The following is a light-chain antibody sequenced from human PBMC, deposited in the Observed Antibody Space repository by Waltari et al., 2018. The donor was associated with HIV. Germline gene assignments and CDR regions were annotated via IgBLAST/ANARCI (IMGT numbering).Light chain of an antibody. CDR3: QQANTFPLT. Sequence: DIQLTQTPSSVSVSIGDRVTITCRASQAISSWLAWYQQRPGEAPKLLIYGASSLQSGAPSRFTGRGFGTEFTLTISSLQPEDFATYYCQQANTFPLTFGGGTKVEIK. J-gene: IGKJ4*01. CDR2: GAS. CDR1: QAISSW. V-gene: IGKV1-12*01.